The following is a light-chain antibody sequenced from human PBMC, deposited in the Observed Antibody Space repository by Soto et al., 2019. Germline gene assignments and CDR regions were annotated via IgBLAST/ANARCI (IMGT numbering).Light chain of an antibody. CDR1: SSDVGGYDY. CDR2: DVS. J-gene: IGLJ3*02. CDR3: YSYAGSYTWV. Sequence: QSALTQPRSVSGSPGQSVTISCTGTSSDVGGYDYVSWYQQHPGKAPKLMICDVSKRPSGVPDRFSGSKSGNTASLTISGLHAEDEADYYCYSYAGSYTWVFGGGTKLTVL. V-gene: IGLV2-11*01.